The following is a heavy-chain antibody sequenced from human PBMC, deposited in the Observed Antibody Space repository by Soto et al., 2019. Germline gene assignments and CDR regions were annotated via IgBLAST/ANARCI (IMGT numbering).Heavy chain of an antibody. Sequence: QLQLQESGPGLVKPSETLSLTCTVSGGSISSSSYYWGWIRQPPGKGLEWIGSIYYSGSTYYNPSLKSRVTISVDTSKNQFSLKLSSVTAADTAVYYCARHVSISSIAARPPPYYWGQGTLVTVSS. CDR1: GGSISSSSYY. CDR3: ARHVSISSIAARPPPYY. CDR2: IYYSGST. D-gene: IGHD6-6*01. V-gene: IGHV4-39*01. J-gene: IGHJ4*02.